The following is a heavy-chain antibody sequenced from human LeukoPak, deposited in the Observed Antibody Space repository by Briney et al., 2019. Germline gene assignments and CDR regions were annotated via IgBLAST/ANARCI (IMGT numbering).Heavy chain of an antibody. J-gene: IGHJ5*02. V-gene: IGHV1-2*02. CDR2: INPNSGGT. CDR1: GYTFTGYY. CDR3: ARAGDSGNLA. D-gene: IGHD1-26*01. Sequence: ASVKVSCKASGYTFTGYYMHWVRQAPGQGLEWMGWINPNSGGTNYAQDFHGRVTMTRDTSISTAYMELSRLRSDDTAVYHCARAGDSGNLAWGQGTLVTVSS.